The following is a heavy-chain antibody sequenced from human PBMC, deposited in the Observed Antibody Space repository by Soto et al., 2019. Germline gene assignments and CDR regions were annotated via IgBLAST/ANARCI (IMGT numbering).Heavy chain of an antibody. J-gene: IGHJ4*02. Sequence: SETLSLTCAVSGVSISSGNWWTWVRQSPQRGLEYIGEIFHDGTANYYPSFERRVAISMDTSKNQFSLKLTSVTAADTAIYFCARIVYATSLNYMYFDFWGQGTLVTVSS. V-gene: IGHV4-4*02. CDR1: GVSISSGNW. CDR3: ARIVYATSLNYMYFDF. CDR2: IFHDGTA. D-gene: IGHD2-2*01.